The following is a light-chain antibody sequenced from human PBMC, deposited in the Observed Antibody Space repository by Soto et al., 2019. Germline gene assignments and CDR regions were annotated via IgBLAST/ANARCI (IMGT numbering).Light chain of an antibody. CDR1: QSISSW. J-gene: IGKJ2*01. CDR3: QQYNSYSQYT. V-gene: IGKV1-5*03. CDR2: KAS. Sequence: DIPMTQSPSTLSASVGDRVTITCRASQSISSWLAWYQQKPGKAPKLLIYKASSLERGVPSRFSGSGSGTEFTLTISSLQPDDFATYYCQQYNSYSQYTFGQGTKLEIK.